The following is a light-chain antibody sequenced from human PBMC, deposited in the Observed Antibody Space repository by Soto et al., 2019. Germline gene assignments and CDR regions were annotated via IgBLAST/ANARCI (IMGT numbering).Light chain of an antibody. CDR3: CSYAGYSTVV. Sequence: QSVLTQPASVSGSPGQSITISCTGTSSNVGSYDLVSWYQQHPGKVPKPMIYEGSKRPSGVSYRFSGSKSGNTASLTISGLQAEDEADYDCCSYAGYSTVVFGGGTKVTVL. J-gene: IGLJ2*01. V-gene: IGLV2-23*01. CDR2: EGS. CDR1: SSNVGSYDL.